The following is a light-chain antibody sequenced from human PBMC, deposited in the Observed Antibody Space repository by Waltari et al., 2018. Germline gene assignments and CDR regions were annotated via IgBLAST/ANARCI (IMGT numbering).Light chain of an antibody. CDR2: VAS. Sequence: VVMTQSPATLSVSPGERATLSCRASQSVSSNLSWYQQRPGQPPRLLIYVASTRATGIPARFSGSGSATEFTLTISSLQSEDFAIYYCQQYNNWLTWTFGQGTKVEIK. CDR3: QQYNNWLTWT. V-gene: IGKV3-15*01. J-gene: IGKJ1*01. CDR1: QSVSSN.